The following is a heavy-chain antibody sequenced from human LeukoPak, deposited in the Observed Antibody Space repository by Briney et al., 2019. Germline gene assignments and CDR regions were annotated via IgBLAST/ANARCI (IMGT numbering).Heavy chain of an antibody. V-gene: IGHV3-73*01. J-gene: IGHJ6*04. D-gene: IGHD6-13*01. CDR3: TRLATAAGKVGDV. Sequence: PGGSLRLSCAASGFTFSGSAMHWVRQASGKGLEWVGRIRSKANSYATAYAASVKGRFTISRDDSKNTAYLQMNSLKTEDTAVYYCTRLATAAGKVGDVWGKGTTVTVSS. CDR2: IRSKANSYAT. CDR1: GFTFSGSA.